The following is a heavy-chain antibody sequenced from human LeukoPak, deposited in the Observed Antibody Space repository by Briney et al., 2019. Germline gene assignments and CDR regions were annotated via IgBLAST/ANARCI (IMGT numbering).Heavy chain of an antibody. J-gene: IGHJ4*02. CDR1: GGSISGYY. CDR2: IFYSGSA. V-gene: IGHV4-59*01. Sequence: SETLSLICTVSGGSISGYYWSWIRQPPGKGLEWIGYIFYSGSANYNPSLKSRVTISVDTSKNQFSLKLSSVAAADTAVYYCARVYYDSSGYYRGFDYWGQGTLVTVSS. CDR3: ARVYYDSSGYYRGFDY. D-gene: IGHD3-22*01.